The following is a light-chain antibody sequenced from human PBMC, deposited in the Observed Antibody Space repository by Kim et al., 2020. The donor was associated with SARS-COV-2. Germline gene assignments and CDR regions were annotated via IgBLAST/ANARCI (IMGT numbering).Light chain of an antibody. J-gene: IGLJ1*01. V-gene: IGLV2-14*01. CDR2: EVD. CDR1: SSDVGGYKY. CDR3: SSYIRGSTNYV. Sequence: QSSTISCPGTSSDVGGYKYVSWYQQHPGKAPKLVIYEVDNRPSGVSIRFSGSKSGNTASLTISGLQAEDEADYYCSSYIRGSTNYVFGTGTKVT.